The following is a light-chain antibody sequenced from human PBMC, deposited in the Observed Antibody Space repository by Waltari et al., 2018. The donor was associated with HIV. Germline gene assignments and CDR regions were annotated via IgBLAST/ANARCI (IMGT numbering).Light chain of an antibody. Sequence: ILMTQSPVTLSVSPGERPTLSCWASQSIRPNLAWYEQKPGPTPRLLIYGASTRATGTPARFSGSGSGTEFTLTISSLQSEDLAFYYCQQYHNWPITFGGGTKVEIK. CDR1: QSIRPN. J-gene: IGKJ4*01. CDR2: GAS. CDR3: QQYHNWPIT. V-gene: IGKV3D-15*01.